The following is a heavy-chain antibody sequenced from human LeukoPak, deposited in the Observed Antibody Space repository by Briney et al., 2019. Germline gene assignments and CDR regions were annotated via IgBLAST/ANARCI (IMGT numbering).Heavy chain of an antibody. CDR2: VNEDGSNK. Sequence: GGSLRLSCAASGFTFSRYWMTWVRQAPGKGLEWVANVNEDGSNKHYVDSVKGRFTISRDNAKNSLYLQMNSLRAEDTAVYYCARANHFDYWGQGTLVTVSS. CDR1: GFTFSRYW. CDR3: ARANHFDY. J-gene: IGHJ4*02. V-gene: IGHV3-7*04.